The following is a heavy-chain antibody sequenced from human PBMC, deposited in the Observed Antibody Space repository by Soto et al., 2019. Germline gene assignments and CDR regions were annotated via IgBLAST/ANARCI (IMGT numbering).Heavy chain of an antibody. CDR1: GFTFNNYA. CDR2: ISSSSSYI. D-gene: IGHD3-10*01. CDR3: ARFGTDFVY. Sequence: GGSLRLSCAASGFTFNNYAMSWVRQAPGKGLEWVSSISSSSSYIYYADSVKGRVTISRDNAKNSLYLQMNSLRAEYTAVYYCARFGTDFVYWGQGTLVTVYS. J-gene: IGHJ4*02. V-gene: IGHV3-21*01.